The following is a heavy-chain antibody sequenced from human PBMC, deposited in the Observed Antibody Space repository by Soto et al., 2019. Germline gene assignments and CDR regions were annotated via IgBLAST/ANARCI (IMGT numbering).Heavy chain of an antibody. CDR1: GGTISNYY. V-gene: IGHV4-59*12. D-gene: IGHD6-13*01. CDR3: ARVLYSRSWPTSYYFDY. J-gene: IGHJ4*02. Sequence: SETLSLTCAVSGGTISNYYWSWIRQPPGKGPEWIGYIYYSGSTKYNPSLKSRVTISVDTSKNQFSLKLSSVTAADTSVYFCARVLYSRSWPTSYYFDYWGQGTLVTVSS. CDR2: IYYSGST.